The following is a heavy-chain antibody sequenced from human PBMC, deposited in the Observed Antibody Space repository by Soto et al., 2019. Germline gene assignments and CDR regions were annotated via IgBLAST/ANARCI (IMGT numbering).Heavy chain of an antibody. V-gene: IGHV4-39*07. CDR2: INYSGTT. J-gene: IGHJ4*02. CDR3: ARDRAAAAGSFDY. Sequence: PSETLSLTCTVSGGSISSSSYYWGWIRQPPGKGLEWIGSINYSGTTSYNLSLKSRVTMSVDTSKNQFSLRLSSVTTADTAVYYCARDRAAAAGSFDYWGQGTLVTLSS. CDR1: GGSISSSSYY. D-gene: IGHD6-13*01.